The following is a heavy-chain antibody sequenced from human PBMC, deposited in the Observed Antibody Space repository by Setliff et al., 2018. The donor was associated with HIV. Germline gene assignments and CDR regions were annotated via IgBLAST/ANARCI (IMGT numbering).Heavy chain of an antibody. CDR2: IVVGSGNT. Sequence: SVKVSCKASGFTFTSSAMQWVRQARGQRLEWIGWIVVGSGNTNYAQKFQERVTITRDMSTSTVYMELRSLRSDDTAVYYCARGGTGRPRPIDYWGQGTLVTVSS. CDR1: GFTFTSSA. CDR3: ARGGTGRPRPIDY. V-gene: IGHV1-58*02. J-gene: IGHJ4*02. D-gene: IGHD7-27*01.